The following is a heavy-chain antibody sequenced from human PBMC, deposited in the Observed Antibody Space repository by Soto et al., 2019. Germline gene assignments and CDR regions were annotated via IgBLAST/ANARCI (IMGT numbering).Heavy chain of an antibody. Sequence: EVQLVESGGGLVKPGGSLRLSCAASGFTFSSYSMNWVRQAPGKGLEWVSSISSSSSYIYYADSVKGRFTISRDNAKNSLYLQMNSLRAEDTAVYYCARDRHPHIVVVTAIQNYYYYGMDVWGQGTTVTVSS. CDR1: GFTFSSYS. CDR2: ISSSSSYI. V-gene: IGHV3-21*01. J-gene: IGHJ6*02. CDR3: ARDRHPHIVVVTAIQNYYYYGMDV. D-gene: IGHD2-21*02.